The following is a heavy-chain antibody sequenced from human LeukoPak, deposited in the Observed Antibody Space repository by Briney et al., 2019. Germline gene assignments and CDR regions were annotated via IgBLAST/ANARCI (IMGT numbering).Heavy chain of an antibody. J-gene: IGHJ4*02. CDR2: VFYSGST. Sequence: SETLSLTCTVSGGSINNYYWSWIRQPPGKELEWVGYVFYSGSTSYNPSLKSRVTISVDTSKNQFSLKLNSVTAADTAVYYCARHYYTDPFDYWGQGTLVTVSS. D-gene: IGHD3-22*01. CDR3: ARHYYTDPFDY. CDR1: GGSINNYY. V-gene: IGHV4-59*08.